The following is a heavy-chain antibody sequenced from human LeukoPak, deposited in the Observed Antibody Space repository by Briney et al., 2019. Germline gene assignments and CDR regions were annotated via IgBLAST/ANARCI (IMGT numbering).Heavy chain of an antibody. CDR1: GGTFSSYG. D-gene: IGHD4-23*01. V-gene: IGHV1-69*04. CDR2: IIPILGVA. CDR3: ARVSGGNAPYFDY. J-gene: IGHJ4*02. Sequence: ASVKVSCKASGGTFSSYGISWVRQAPGQGLEWMGRIIPILGVAIYAQKFQGRVTITADKSTSTAYMGLSSLTSEDTAVYYCARVSGGNAPYFDYWGQGTLVTVSS.